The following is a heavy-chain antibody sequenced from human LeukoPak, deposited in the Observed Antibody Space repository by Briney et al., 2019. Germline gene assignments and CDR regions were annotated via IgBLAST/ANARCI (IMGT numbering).Heavy chain of an antibody. Sequence: ASVKVSCKASGGTFISYAISWVRQAPGQGLEWMGRIIPIFGTANYEQKFQGRVTITTDESKSTASMELSSLRSEDTAVYYCARGENYYYDSSGYYTFWGQGTLVTVSS. J-gene: IGHJ4*02. CDR2: IIPIFGTA. V-gene: IGHV1-69*05. CDR3: ARGENYYYDSSGYYTF. D-gene: IGHD3-22*01. CDR1: GGTFISYA.